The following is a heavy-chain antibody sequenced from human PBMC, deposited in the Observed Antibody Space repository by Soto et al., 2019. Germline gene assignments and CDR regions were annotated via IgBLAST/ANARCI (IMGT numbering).Heavy chain of an antibody. D-gene: IGHD5-12*01. J-gene: IGHJ6*02. CDR2: FDPEDGET. CDR3: ATVGYDLTILSVLHSGMDV. CDR1: GYTLTELS. Sequence: GASVKVSCKVSGYTLTELSMHWVRQAPGKGLEWMGGFDPEDGETIYAQKFQGRVTMTEDTSTDTAYMELSSLGSEDTAVYYCATVGYDLTILSVLHSGMDVWGQGTTVTVSS. V-gene: IGHV1-24*01.